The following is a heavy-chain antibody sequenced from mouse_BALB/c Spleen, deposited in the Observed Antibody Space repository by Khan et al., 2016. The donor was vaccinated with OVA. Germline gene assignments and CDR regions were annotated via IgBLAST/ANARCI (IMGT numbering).Heavy chain of an antibody. CDR1: GYSITSEYA. CDR2: INYSGNT. CDR3: ARKDYYESDTFPY. D-gene: IGHD2-4*01. Sequence: VQLKESGPGLVKPSQSLSLTCTVTGYSITSEYAWNWIRQFPGNKLEWMGYINYSGNTRFNPSLKSRTSITRDTSKNQFFLQLNSVTTEDTATYYCARKDYYESDTFPYWGQGTLVTVSA. V-gene: IGHV3-2*02. J-gene: IGHJ3*01.